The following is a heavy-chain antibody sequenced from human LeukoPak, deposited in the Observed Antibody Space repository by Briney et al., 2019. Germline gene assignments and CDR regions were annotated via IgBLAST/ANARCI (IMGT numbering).Heavy chain of an antibody. CDR2: INPNSGGT. V-gene: IGHV1-2*04. J-gene: IGHJ6*04. D-gene: IGHD5-12*01. Sequence: GASVKVSCKASGYTFTGYYMHWVRQAPGQGLEWMGWINPNSGGTNYAQKFQGWVTMTRDTSISTAYMELSRLRSDDTAVYYCAREAIVATEAHYYYGMDVWGKGTTVTVSS. CDR3: AREAIVATEAHYYYGMDV. CDR1: GYTFTGYY.